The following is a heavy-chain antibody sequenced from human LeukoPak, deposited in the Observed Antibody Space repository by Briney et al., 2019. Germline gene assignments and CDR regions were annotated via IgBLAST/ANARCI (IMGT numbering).Heavy chain of an antibody. J-gene: IGHJ5*02. Sequence: SETLSLTCTVSGGSIISYYWSWIRQPPGKGLEWIGYIYTSGSTNYNPSLKSRVTISVDTSKNQFSMKLSSVTAADTAVYSCARQRFVGSGWLDRWGQGTLVTVSS. V-gene: IGHV4-4*09. CDR1: GGSIISYY. CDR3: ARQRFVGSGWLDR. D-gene: IGHD6-19*01. CDR2: IYTSGST.